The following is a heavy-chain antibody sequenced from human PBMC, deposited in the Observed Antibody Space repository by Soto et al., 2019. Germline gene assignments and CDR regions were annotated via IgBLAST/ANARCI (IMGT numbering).Heavy chain of an antibody. J-gene: IGHJ4*02. D-gene: IGHD3-3*01. CDR3: AKHDGRIAIFGVVIKGYFDY. V-gene: IGHV3-23*01. Sequence: PGGSLRLSCAASGFTFSSYAMSWVRRAPGKGLERVSGLSGSGTRTYYADAVKGRFTISRDNSKNTLYLQMNSLRAEDTAVYHCAKHDGRIAIFGVVIKGYFDYWGQGIPVTVSS. CDR2: LSGSGTRT. CDR1: GFTFSSYA.